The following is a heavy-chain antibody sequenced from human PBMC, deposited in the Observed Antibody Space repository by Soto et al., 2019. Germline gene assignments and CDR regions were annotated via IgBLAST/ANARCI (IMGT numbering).Heavy chain of an antibody. CDR2: IYYSGST. D-gene: IGHD3-9*01. CDR3: ARQHYDILTGLGY. CDR1: GGSISSSSYY. Sequence: QLQLQESGPGLVKPSETLSLTCTVSGGSISSSSYYWGWIRQPPGKGLEWIGSIYYSGSTYYNPSLKSRVTISVDTSKNQFSLKLSSVTAADMAVYYCARQHYDILTGLGYWGQGTLVTVSS. J-gene: IGHJ4*02. V-gene: IGHV4-39*01.